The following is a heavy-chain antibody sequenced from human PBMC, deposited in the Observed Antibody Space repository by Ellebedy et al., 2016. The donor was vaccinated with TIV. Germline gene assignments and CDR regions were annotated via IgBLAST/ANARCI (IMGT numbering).Heavy chain of an antibody. CDR3: IRGYYYGSGNLDY. D-gene: IGHD3-10*01. CDR2: TSLTSAATGV. V-gene: IGHV3-11*05. Sequence: GESLKISXEASGFTFSVYFMSWIRRAPGKGLEWASFTSLTSAATGVGYADSVRGRFTISRDDAKNSLYLDMNSLTTEDTAVYYCIRGYYYGSGNLDYWGQGTLVTVSS. CDR1: GFTFSVYF. J-gene: IGHJ4*02.